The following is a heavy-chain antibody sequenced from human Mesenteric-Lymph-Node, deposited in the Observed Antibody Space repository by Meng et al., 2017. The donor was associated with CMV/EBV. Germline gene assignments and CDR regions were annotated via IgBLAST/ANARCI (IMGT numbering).Heavy chain of an antibody. CDR3: ARHQRWIKSEGGFNY. CDR2: ITHSGST. Sequence: AGPCKPPGALSPAVPASGGPFSGYYWGWIRQPRGKGLEWIGEITHSGSTNYNPSLKSRVPISVDTSKNQFSLKLSSVTAADTAVYSCARHQRWIKSEGGFNYWVQGTLVTVSS. CDR1: GGPFSGYY. V-gene: IGHV4-34*01. J-gene: IGHJ4*02. D-gene: IGHD4-23*01.